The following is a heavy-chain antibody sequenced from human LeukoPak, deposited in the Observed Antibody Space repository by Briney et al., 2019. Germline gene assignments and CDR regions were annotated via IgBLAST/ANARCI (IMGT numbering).Heavy chain of an antibody. Sequence: SETQSPACNVSGGSINSYYWGWFRQPPGKRLESIGYIYYSGRTTYNPSLKSRVTISVDTSTNQISLKLTSVTAADTAVYFCARGTTKGYYYDSSDSSTNWGQGTLGTVSS. D-gene: IGHD3-22*01. CDR3: ARGTTKGYYYDSSDSSTN. V-gene: IGHV4-59*12. J-gene: IGHJ1*01. CDR1: GGSINSYY. CDR2: IYYSGRT.